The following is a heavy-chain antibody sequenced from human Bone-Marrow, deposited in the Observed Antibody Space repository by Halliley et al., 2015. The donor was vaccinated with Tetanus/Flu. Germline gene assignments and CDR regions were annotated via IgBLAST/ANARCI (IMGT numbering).Heavy chain of an antibody. J-gene: IGHJ4*02. CDR3: ARGEHFAIKYDATGPDSYFDY. D-gene: IGHD2-15*01. V-gene: IGHV4-34*01. Sequence: LSLTCAVYGGSFSGYYWAWIRQPPGMGLEWIGEINHSGSTNYNPSLKSRVTMSVDTSKNQFSLRLSSVTAADTAVYYCARGEHFAIKYDATGPDSYFDYWGQGTLVTVSS. CDR1: GGSFSGYY. CDR2: INHSGST.